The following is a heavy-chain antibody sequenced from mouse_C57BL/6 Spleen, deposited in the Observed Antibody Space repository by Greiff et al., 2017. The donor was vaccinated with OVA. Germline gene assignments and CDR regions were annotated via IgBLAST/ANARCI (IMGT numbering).Heavy chain of an antibody. CDR3: ARDDYYGSSYYARDY. Sequence: EVKLQESGPGLVKPSQSLSLTCSVTGYSITSGYYWNWIRQFPGNKLEWMGYISYDGSHNYNPSLKNRISITRATSKNQFFLKLNSVTTEDTATYYCARDDYYGSSYYARDYWGQGTSGTVAS. CDR2: ISYDGSH. CDR1: GYSITSGYY. J-gene: IGHJ4*01. D-gene: IGHD1-1*01. V-gene: IGHV3-6*01.